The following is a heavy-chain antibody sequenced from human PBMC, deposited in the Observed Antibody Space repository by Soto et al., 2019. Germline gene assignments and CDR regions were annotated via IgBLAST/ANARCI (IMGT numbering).Heavy chain of an antibody. J-gene: IGHJ4*02. CDR1: GFTFINYA. V-gene: IGHV3-23*01. CDR3: AKEGYDFGSGHSYFDY. Sequence: GSLRLSCAASGFTFINYAMGWVRQAPGKGLEWVSTISGSGIRTYYADSVKGRITISRDNSKNTVFVQMNSLRADDTAVYYCAKEGYDFGSGHSYFDYWGQGILVTVSS. CDR2: ISGSGIRT. D-gene: IGHD3-3*01.